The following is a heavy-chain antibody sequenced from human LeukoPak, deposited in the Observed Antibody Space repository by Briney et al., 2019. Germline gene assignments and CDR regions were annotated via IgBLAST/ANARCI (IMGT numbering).Heavy chain of an antibody. CDR2: AYYSGST. V-gene: IGHV4-59*08. CDR3: ARGGYCSGGSCYTQPEYFQH. CDR1: GGSISSYY. J-gene: IGHJ1*01. D-gene: IGHD2-15*01. Sequence: SETLSLTCTVSGGSISSYYWSWIRQPPGKGLELIGYAYYSGSTNYNPSLKSRVTISVDTSKNQFSLKLSSVTAADTAVYYCARGGYCSGGSCYTQPEYFQHWGQGTLVTVSS.